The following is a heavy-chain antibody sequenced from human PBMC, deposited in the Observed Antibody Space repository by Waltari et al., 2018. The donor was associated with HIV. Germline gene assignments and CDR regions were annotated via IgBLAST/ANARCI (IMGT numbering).Heavy chain of an antibody. CDR2: VSESGDST. J-gene: IGHJ5*02. D-gene: IGHD2-21*01. V-gene: IGHV3-23*01. CDR3: AGEDDRGDFP. CDR1: GFPFKNYA. Sequence: ELYLLESGGGLVQPGGSLRVSCGGSGFPFKNYAVSWVRQGPGKGLEWISSVSESGDSTYYADSVEGRFTISRDNSKNMLYLQMNGLRVEDTAVYYCAGEDDRGDFPWGQGTLVTVSA.